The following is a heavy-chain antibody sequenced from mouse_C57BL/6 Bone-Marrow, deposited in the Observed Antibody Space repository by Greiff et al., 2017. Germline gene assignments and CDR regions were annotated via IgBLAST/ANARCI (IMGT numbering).Heavy chain of an antibody. Sequence: QVQLKQPGAELVMPGASVKLSCKASGYTFTSYWMHWVKQRPGQGLEWIGEIDPSDSYTNYNQKFKGKSTLTVDKSSSTAYMQLSSLTSEDSAVYYCARRRYYRAMDYWGQGTSVTVSS. CDR2: IDPSDSYT. CDR1: GYTFTSYW. CDR3: ARRRYYRAMDY. J-gene: IGHJ4*01. D-gene: IGHD2-3*01. V-gene: IGHV1-69*01.